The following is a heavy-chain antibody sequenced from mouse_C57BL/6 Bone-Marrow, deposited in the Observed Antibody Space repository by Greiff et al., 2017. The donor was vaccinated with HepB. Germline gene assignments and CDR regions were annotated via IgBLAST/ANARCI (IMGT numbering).Heavy chain of an antibody. CDR1: GFTFSSYA. CDR3: ARAPSTTVEGAWFAY. D-gene: IGHD1-1*01. Sequence: EVKLMESGGGLVKPGGSLKLSCAASGFTFSSYAMSWVRQTPEKRLEWVATISDGGSYTYYPDNVKGRFTISRDNAKNNLYLQMSHLKSEDTALYYCARAPSTTVEGAWFAYWGQGTLVTVSA. V-gene: IGHV5-4*03. CDR2: ISDGGSYT. J-gene: IGHJ3*01.